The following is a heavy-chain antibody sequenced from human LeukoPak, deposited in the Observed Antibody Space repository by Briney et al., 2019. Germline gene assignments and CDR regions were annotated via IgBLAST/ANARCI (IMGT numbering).Heavy chain of an antibody. Sequence: SETLSLTCSVSGGSITSSSYYWGWIRQPPEKGLEWIGSIYYTGGTNYSPSLRSRVTMSVDTFKNQFSLKLSSVTAADTAVYYCARHGVTRVTLVEVYYFDYWSQGTLVTVSS. CDR3: ARHGVTRVTLVEVYYFDY. V-gene: IGHV4-39*01. D-gene: IGHD4-11*01. CDR1: GGSITSSSYY. CDR2: IYYTGGT. J-gene: IGHJ4*02.